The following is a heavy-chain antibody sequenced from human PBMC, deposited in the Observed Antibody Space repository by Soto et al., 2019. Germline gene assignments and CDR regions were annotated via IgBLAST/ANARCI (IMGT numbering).Heavy chain of an antibody. Sequence: QVQLVESGGGVVQPGGSLRLSCAASGFIFSGYAMHWVRQAPGKGLEWVAVISYDGNTQYYADSVKGRFTVSRDNSNNISYVEMNNLRDEDTAMYYCAKETNAYEINFWGQGTLVTVSP. CDR3: AKETNAYEINF. CDR2: ISYDGNTQ. V-gene: IGHV3-30-3*01. J-gene: IGHJ4*02. D-gene: IGHD3-9*01. CDR1: GFIFSGYA.